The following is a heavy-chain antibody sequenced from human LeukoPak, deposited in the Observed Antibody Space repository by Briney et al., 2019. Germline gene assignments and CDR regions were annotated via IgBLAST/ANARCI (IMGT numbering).Heavy chain of an antibody. CDR2: IIPIFGIA. CDR3: AREVYGDHGFDY. J-gene: IGHJ4*02. Sequence: SVKVSCKASGGTFSSYAVSWVRQAPGQGLEWMGRIIPIFGIANYAQKFQGRVTITADKSTSTAYMELSSLRSEDTAVYYCAREVYGDHGFDYWGQGTLVTVSS. V-gene: IGHV1-69*04. CDR1: GGTFSSYA. D-gene: IGHD4-17*01.